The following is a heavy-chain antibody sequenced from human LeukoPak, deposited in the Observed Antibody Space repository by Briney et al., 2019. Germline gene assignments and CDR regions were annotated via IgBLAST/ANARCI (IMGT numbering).Heavy chain of an antibody. CDR2: IKQDGSEK. Sequence: QSGGSLRLSCAASGFTFSSYWMSWVRQAPGKGLEWVANIKQDGSEKYYVDSVKGRFTISRDNAKNSPYLQMNSLRAEDTAVYYCARLRGLRGYYYYMDVWGKGTTVTISS. CDR1: GFTFSSYW. J-gene: IGHJ6*03. CDR3: ARLRGLRGYYYYMDV. V-gene: IGHV3-7*01. D-gene: IGHD4-17*01.